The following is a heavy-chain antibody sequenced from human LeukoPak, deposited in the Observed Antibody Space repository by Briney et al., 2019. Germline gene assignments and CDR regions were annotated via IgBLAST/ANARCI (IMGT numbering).Heavy chain of an antibody. CDR3: AKTLAAPFFFGH. D-gene: IGHD3/OR15-3a*01. J-gene: IGHJ4*02. V-gene: IGHV3-30*18. CDR1: GFTFSRSG. CDR2: ISHDGANK. Sequence: GRSLRLSCAASGFTFSRSGIHWVRQAPGKGLEWVALISHDGANKHYADSVKGRFNISGDDSMNTVCLQMNGLRPEDSAVYFCAKTLAAPFFFGHWGQGTLVTVSA.